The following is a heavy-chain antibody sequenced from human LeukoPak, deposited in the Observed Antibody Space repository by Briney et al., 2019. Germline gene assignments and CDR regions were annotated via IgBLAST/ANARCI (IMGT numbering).Heavy chain of an antibody. V-gene: IGHV3-7*05. CDR1: GFTFSNFW. D-gene: IGHD6-13*01. Sequence: PGGSLRLSCVASGFTFSNFWMNWVRQAPGKGLEWVAKIKEDGSDKYYVDSVKGRFTISRDNAKNSLYLQMNSLRAEDTAVYYCAKDSKIPQQPLDYWGQGTLVTVSS. CDR2: IKEDGSDK. CDR3: AKDSKIPQQPLDY. J-gene: IGHJ4*02.